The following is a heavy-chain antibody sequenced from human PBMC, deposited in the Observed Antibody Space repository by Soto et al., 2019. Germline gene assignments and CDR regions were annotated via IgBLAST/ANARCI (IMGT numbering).Heavy chain of an antibody. D-gene: IGHD6-13*01. V-gene: IGHV4-31*03. CDR2: IYYSGST. J-gene: IGHJ4*02. Sequence: QVQLQESGPGLVKPSQTLSLTCTVSGGSISSGGYYWSWIRQHPGKGLEWIGYIYYSGSTYYNPSLKSRVTISVDTSKNQFSLKLSSVTAADTAMYYCARTYSSTFYYFDYWGQGTLVTVSS. CDR1: GGSISSGGYY. CDR3: ARTYSSTFYYFDY.